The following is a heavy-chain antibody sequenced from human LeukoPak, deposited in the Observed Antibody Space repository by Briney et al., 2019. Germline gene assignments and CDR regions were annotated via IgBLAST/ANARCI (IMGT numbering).Heavy chain of an antibody. CDR1: GGSFSGYY. CDR2: INHSGST. D-gene: IGHD6-19*01. J-gene: IGHJ4*02. V-gene: IGHV4-34*01. CDR3: ARREQWLVRTFDY. Sequence: PSETLSLTCAVYGGSFSGYYWSWIRQPPGKGLEWIGEINHSGSTNYNPSLKSRVTISVDTSKNQFSLKLSSVTAADTAVYYCARREQWLVRTFDYWGQGTLVTVSS.